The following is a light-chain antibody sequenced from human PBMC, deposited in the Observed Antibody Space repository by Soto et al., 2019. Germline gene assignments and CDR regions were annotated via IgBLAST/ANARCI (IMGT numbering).Light chain of an antibody. CDR1: QGISSR. Sequence: DIPMTQSPSSVSASVGDRVTITCRASQGISSRLAWYQQKPGKAPNLLIYAASNLQSRLPSRFSGSVSETDFTLTIGSLQPEDFATYYCQQANSFPLTFGGGTKVEIK. J-gene: IGKJ4*01. V-gene: IGKV1-12*01. CDR2: AAS. CDR3: QQANSFPLT.